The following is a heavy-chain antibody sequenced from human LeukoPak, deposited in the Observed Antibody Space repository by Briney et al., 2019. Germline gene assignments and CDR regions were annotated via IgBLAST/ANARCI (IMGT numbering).Heavy chain of an antibody. J-gene: IGHJ4*02. CDR3: ARGEVEMVYDILTPYLDY. D-gene: IGHD3-9*01. Sequence: GASVRVSCTASGGTFSSYAMTWVRQAPGQGLEWMGGIIPVFGTANYAQTFQGRVTITADKSTSTDYRELSSLRSEDTAVYYCARGEVEMVYDILTPYLDYWGQGTLVTVSS. CDR2: IIPVFGTA. V-gene: IGHV1-69*06. CDR1: GGTFSSYA.